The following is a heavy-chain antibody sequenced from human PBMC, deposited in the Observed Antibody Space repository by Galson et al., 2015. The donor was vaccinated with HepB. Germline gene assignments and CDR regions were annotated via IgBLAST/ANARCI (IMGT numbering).Heavy chain of an antibody. CDR2: ISYDGSNK. CDR3: ARPRLPGYSSGWYPIDAFDI. Sequence: SLRLSCAASGFTFSSYGMHWVRQAPGKGLEWVAVISYDGSNKYYADSVKGRFTISRDNSKNTLYLQMNSLRAEDTAVYYCARPRLPGYSSGWYPIDAFDIWGQGTMVTVSS. J-gene: IGHJ3*02. D-gene: IGHD6-19*01. V-gene: IGHV3-30*03. CDR1: GFTFSSYG.